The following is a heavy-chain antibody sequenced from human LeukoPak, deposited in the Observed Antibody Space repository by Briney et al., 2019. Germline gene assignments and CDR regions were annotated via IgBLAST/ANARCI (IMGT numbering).Heavy chain of an antibody. J-gene: IGHJ4*02. Sequence: GASVKVSCKASGYTFTSYGISWVRQAPGQGLEWMGWISAYNGNTNYAQKLQGRVTMTTDTSTSTAYMELRSLRSDDTAVYYCARDQGPYYDFWSGYYALDYWGQGTLVTVSS. V-gene: IGHV1-18*01. CDR1: GYTFTSYG. D-gene: IGHD3-3*01. CDR3: ARDQGPYYDFWSGYYALDY. CDR2: ISAYNGNT.